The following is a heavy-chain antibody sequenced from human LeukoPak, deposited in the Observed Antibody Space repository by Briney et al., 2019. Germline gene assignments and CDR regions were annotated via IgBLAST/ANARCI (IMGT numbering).Heavy chain of an antibody. J-gene: IGHJ4*02. Sequence: SESLSLTCVVYGGSFSGYYWSWIRQLQGKGLEWIGEINHSGSTNYNPSLKSRVTISVDTSKNQFSLKLSSVTAADTAVYYCARGNSVPVFDYWGQGTLVTVSS. D-gene: IGHD3-10*01. CDR1: GGSFSGYY. V-gene: IGHV4-34*01. CDR3: ARGNSVPVFDY. CDR2: INHSGST.